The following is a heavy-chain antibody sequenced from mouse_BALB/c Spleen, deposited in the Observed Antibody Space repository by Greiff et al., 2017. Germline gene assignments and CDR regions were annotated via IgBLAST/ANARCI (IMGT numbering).Heavy chain of an antibody. Sequence: QVQLQQPGAELVRPGASVKLSCKASGYTFTSYWINWVKQRPGQGLEWIGNIYPSDSYTNYNQKFKDKATLTVDKSSSTAYMQLSSPTSEDSAVYYCTSGDGNYVRGAMDYWGQGTSVTVSS. CDR2: IYPSDSYT. D-gene: IGHD2-1*01. J-gene: IGHJ4*01. CDR3: TSGDGNYVRGAMDY. V-gene: IGHV1-69*02. CDR1: GYTFTSYW.